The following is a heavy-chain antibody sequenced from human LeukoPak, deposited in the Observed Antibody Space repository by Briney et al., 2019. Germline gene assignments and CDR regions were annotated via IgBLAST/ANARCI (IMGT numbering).Heavy chain of an antibody. D-gene: IGHD2/OR15-2a*01. CDR3: ARSNRDAFDM. J-gene: IGHJ3*02. CDR2: ISSSGTTK. Sequence: GGSLRLSCAASGFTFSSYEMNWVRQGPGKGLVWVSYISSSGTTKYYADSVKGRFTLSRDNAKKSLSLQMNSLRAEDTAIYYCARSNRDAFDMWGQGTVVTVSS. CDR1: GFTFSSYE. V-gene: IGHV3-48*03.